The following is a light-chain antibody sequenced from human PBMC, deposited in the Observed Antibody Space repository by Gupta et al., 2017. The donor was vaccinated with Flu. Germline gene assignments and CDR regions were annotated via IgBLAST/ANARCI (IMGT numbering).Light chain of an antibody. Sequence: TSSDSGGYNMVSWYQQHQSEAPRLLSFDGSIRPSGISSRCSGAKSGNTASLTISGLQAGDDGDYCCSSYRRGGTRLCGSGTKVTVL. V-gene: IGLV2-14*03. J-gene: IGLJ1*01. CDR1: SSDSGGYNM. CDR2: DGS. CDR3: SSYRRGGTRL.